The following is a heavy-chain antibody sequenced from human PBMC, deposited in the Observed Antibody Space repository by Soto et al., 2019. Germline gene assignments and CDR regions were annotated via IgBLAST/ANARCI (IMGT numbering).Heavy chain of an antibody. Sequence: ASVKVSCKASGYTFTSYAMHWVRQAPGQRLEWMGWSNAGNGNTKYSQEFQGRVTITRDTSASTAYMELSSLRSEDMAVYYCARADSSGYSNWFDPWGQGTLVTVSS. CDR2: SNAGNGNT. V-gene: IGHV1-3*02. J-gene: IGHJ5*02. CDR1: GYTFTSYA. CDR3: ARADSSGYSNWFDP. D-gene: IGHD3-22*01.